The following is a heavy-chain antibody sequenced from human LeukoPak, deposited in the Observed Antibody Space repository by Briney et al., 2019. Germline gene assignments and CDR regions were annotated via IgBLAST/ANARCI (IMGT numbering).Heavy chain of an antibody. CDR2: INKDGSFA. J-gene: IGHJ4*02. V-gene: IGHV3-74*01. D-gene: IGHD3-10*01. CDR3: VRGTSGGYDL. Sequence: PGGSLRLSCAASGFSFTSHYLYSVRHAAGKGLVSVSRINKDGSFADYADSVRGRFTASRDNARGMLYLEMISLRADDTAVYYCVRGTSGGYDLWGQGTLVTVSS. CDR1: GFSFTSHY.